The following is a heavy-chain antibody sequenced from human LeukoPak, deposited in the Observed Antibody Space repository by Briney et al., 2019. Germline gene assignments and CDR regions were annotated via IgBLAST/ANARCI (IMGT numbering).Heavy chain of an antibody. D-gene: IGHD6-6*01. V-gene: IGHV4-31*03. CDR1: GGSISSGGYY. CDR3: ARDPEEYSSSSIDY. J-gene: IGHJ4*02. Sequence: EPSETLSLTCTVSGGSISSGGYYWSWIRQHPGKGLEWIGYIYYSGSTYYNPSLKSRVTISVDTSKNQFSLKLSSVTAADTAVYYCARDPEEYSSSSIDYWGQGTLVTVSS. CDR2: IYYSGST.